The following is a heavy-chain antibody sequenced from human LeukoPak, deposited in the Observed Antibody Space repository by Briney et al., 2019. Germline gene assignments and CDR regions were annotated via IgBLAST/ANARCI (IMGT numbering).Heavy chain of an antibody. CDR1: GFTVSNNY. D-gene: IGHD2-21*01. Sequence: GGSLRLSCAVSGFTVSNNYMSWVRQAPGKGLEWVSHIYSGGDTYHADFVKGRFTISRDHSKNTVYLQMNNLRVEDTAVYYCARDTGLWWGQGTLVTVSS. J-gene: IGHJ4*02. V-gene: IGHV3-53*01. CDR3: ARDTGLW. CDR2: IYSGGDT.